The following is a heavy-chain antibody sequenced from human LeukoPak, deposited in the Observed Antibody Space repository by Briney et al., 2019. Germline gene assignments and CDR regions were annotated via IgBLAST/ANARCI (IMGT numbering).Heavy chain of an antibody. CDR1: GFTFSSYG. V-gene: IGHV3-33*01. J-gene: IGHJ1*01. CDR3: ASGETDDYGDYEYFQH. D-gene: IGHD4-17*01. CDR2: IWYDGSNK. Sequence: GSLRLSCAASGFTFSSYGMHWVRQAPGKGLEWVAVIWYDGSNKYYADSVKGRFTISRDNSKNTLYLQMNSLRAEDTAVYYCASGETDDYGDYEYFQHRGQGTLVTVSS.